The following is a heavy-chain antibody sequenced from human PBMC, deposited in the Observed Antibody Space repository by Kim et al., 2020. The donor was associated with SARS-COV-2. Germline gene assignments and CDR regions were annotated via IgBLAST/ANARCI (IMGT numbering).Heavy chain of an antibody. CDR3: GRDLFGLRDY. Sequence: TKYAHTLKDRFTISRDTSKNTLYLQMNSLRADDTAVYYSGRDLFGLRDYWGQGTLVSVSS. J-gene: IGHJ4*02. V-gene: IGHV3-74*01. D-gene: IGHD3-10*01. CDR2: T.